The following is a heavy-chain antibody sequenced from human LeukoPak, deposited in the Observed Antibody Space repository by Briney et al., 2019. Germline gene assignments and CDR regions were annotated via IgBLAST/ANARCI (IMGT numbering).Heavy chain of an antibody. J-gene: IGHJ6*03. D-gene: IGHD2-15*01. Sequence: PSETLSLTCTVSGGSISSYFWSWIRQPPGKGREWFGYIYYSGSTKYNPSLKSRITISVDTSKNQFSLKLSSVTAADTAVYYCARIGVVVVAATSYYYYYYMDVWGKGTTVTVSS. CDR1: GGSISSYF. V-gene: IGHV4-59*01. CDR2: IYYSGST. CDR3: ARIGVVVVAATSYYYYYYMDV.